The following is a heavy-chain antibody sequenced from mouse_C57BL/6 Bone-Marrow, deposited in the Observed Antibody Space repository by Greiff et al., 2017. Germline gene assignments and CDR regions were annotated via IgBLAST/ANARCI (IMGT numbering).Heavy chain of an antibody. CDR3: ARFPFY. Sequence: VQLQQSGPELVKPGASVKISCKASGYTFTDYYMNWVKQSHGKSLEWIGDINPNNGGTSYNQKFKGKATLTVDKSSSTAYMELRSLTSEDSAVYYCARFPFYWGQGTTLTVSS. J-gene: IGHJ2*01. V-gene: IGHV1-26*01. CDR1: GYTFTDYY. CDR2: INPNNGGT.